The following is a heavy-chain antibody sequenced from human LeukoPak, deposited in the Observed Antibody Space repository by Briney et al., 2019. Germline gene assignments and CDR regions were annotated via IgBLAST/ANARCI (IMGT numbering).Heavy chain of an antibody. Sequence: PGGSLRLSCAASGFTFSDYYMSWIPQAPGKGLEWVSYISSSGSTKYYADSVKGRFTISRDNAKNSYLQMNSLRAEDTAVYYCARDGHAYGRGSPHYWGQGTLVTVSS. CDR1: GFTFSDYY. V-gene: IGHV3-11*01. D-gene: IGHD3-10*01. CDR2: ISSSGSTK. J-gene: IGHJ4*02. CDR3: ARDGHAYGRGSPHY.